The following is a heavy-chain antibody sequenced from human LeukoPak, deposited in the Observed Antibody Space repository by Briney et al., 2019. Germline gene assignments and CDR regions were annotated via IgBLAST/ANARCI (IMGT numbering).Heavy chain of an antibody. D-gene: IGHD3-3*01. CDR2: ISAYNGNT. V-gene: IGHV1-18*01. J-gene: IGHJ4*02. CDR1: GYTFTSYG. CDR3: ARGTNYDFWSGNFDY. Sequence: ASVKVSCKASGYTFTSYGISWVRQAPGQGLEWMGWISAYNGNTNYAQKLQGRVTMTTDTSTSTAYMELRSLRSDDTAVYYCARGTNYDFWSGNFDYWGQGTLVTVSS.